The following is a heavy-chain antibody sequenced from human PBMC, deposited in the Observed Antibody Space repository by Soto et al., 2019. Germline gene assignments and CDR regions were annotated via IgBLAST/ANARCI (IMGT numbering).Heavy chain of an antibody. V-gene: IGHV4-59*01. CDR3: ARDLPIFGVVPPSDYYYYMDV. J-gene: IGHJ6*03. CDR1: GGSISSYY. CDR2: IYYSGST. Sequence: PSETLSLTCTVSGGSISSYYWSWIRQPPGKGLEWIGYIYYSGSTNYNPSLKSRVTISVDTSKNQFSLKLSSVTAADTAVYYCARDLPIFGVVPPSDYYYYMDVWGKGTTVTVSS. D-gene: IGHD3-3*01.